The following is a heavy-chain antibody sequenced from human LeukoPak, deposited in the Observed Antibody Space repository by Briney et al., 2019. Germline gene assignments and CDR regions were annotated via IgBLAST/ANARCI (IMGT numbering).Heavy chain of an antibody. CDR2: ISSSSGTI. CDR1: GFTFSIYS. CDR3: VKDISGSFSFDY. D-gene: IGHD1-26*01. Sequence: GGSLRLSCAASGFTFSIYSMNWVRQAPGKGLEWVSFISSSSGTIYYADSVKGRFTISRDNSENTLYLQMNSLRAEDTAVFYCVKDISGSFSFDYWGQGTLVTVSS. J-gene: IGHJ4*02. V-gene: IGHV3-48*01.